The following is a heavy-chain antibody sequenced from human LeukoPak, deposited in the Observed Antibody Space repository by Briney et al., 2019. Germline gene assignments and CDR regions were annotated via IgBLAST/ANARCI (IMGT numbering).Heavy chain of an antibody. CDR2: ISSSGSNT. V-gene: IGHV3-11*01. J-gene: IGHJ3*02. D-gene: IGHD2-8*01. CDR1: GFTFSDYY. CDR3: ARRLDVLDAFDI. Sequence: GGSLRLSCAASGFTFSDYYMSWIRQPPGKGLDWVSYISSSGSNTYYADSVKGRFTISRDNAKNSLYLQMNSLRAEDTAVYYCARRLDVLDAFDIWGQGTVVTVSS.